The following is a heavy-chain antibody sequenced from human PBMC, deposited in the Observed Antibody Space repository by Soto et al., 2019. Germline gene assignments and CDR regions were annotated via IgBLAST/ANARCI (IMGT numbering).Heavy chain of an antibody. CDR3: ARVDTDYYYYGMDV. Sequence: LSLTCAVSGGSISSSNWWSWVRQPPGKGLEWIGEIYHSGSTNYNPSLKSRVTISVDKSKNQFSLKLSSVTAADTAVYYCARVDTDYYYYGMDVWGQGTTVTVSS. CDR1: GGSISSSNW. V-gene: IGHV4-4*02. J-gene: IGHJ6*02. CDR2: IYHSGST. D-gene: IGHD5-18*01.